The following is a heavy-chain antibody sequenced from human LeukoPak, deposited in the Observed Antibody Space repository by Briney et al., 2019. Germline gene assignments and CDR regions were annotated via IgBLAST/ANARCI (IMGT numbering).Heavy chain of an antibody. CDR2: ISGSGGST. Sequence: GGSLRLSCAASGFTFSSYGMSWVRQAPGKGLEWVSAISGSGGSTYYADSVKGRFTISRDNSKNTLYLQMNSLRAEDTAVYYCAKGSYSGLFRWEHYFDYWGQGTLVTVSS. CDR3: AKGSYSGLFRWEHYFDY. D-gene: IGHD3-10*01. CDR1: GFTFSSYG. V-gene: IGHV3-23*01. J-gene: IGHJ4*02.